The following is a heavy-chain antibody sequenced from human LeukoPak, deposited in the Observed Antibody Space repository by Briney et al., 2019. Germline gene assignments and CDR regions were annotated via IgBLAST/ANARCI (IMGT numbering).Heavy chain of an antibody. V-gene: IGHV3-30*18. CDR1: GFTFSSYG. CDR3: AKDQNPGALITVTPGDY. Sequence: GGSLRLSCAASGFTFSSYGMHWVRQAPGKGLEWVAVISYDGSNKYYADSVKGRFTISRDNSKNTLYLQMNSLRAEDTAVYYCAKDQNPGALITVTPGDYWGQGTLVTVSS. D-gene: IGHD4-17*01. CDR2: ISYDGSNK. J-gene: IGHJ4*02.